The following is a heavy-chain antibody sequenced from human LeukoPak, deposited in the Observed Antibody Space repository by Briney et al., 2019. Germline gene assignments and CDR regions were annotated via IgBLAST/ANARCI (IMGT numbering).Heavy chain of an antibody. CDR2: IYSGGST. D-gene: IGHD6-6*01. Sequence: AGSLRLSCAASGFTVSSNYMSWLRQAPGKGLEWVSVIYSGGSTYYADSVKGRFTISRDNSKNTLYLQMNSLRAEDTAVYYCASSAARTRFSYYYYGMDVGGQGTTVTVSS. J-gene: IGHJ6*02. V-gene: IGHV3-66*02. CDR3: ASSAARTRFSYYYYGMDV. CDR1: GFTVSSNY.